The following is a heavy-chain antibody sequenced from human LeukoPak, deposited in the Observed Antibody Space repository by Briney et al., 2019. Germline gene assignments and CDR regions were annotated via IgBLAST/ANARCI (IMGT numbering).Heavy chain of an antibody. CDR3: ARDWDLEYYYGSSGPLDY. V-gene: IGHV1-2*02. CDR2: INPNSGGT. D-gene: IGHD3-22*01. J-gene: IGHJ4*02. Sequence: GASVKVSCKASGYTFTGYYMHWVRQAPGQGLEWMGWINPNSGGTNYAQKFQGRVTMTRDTSISTAYLELSRLRSDDTAVYYCARDWDLEYYYGSSGPLDYWGQGTLVTVSS. CDR1: GYTFTGYY.